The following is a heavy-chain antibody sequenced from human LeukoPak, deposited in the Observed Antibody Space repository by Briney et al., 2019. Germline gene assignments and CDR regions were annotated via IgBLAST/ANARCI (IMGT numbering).Heavy chain of an antibody. D-gene: IGHD5/OR15-5a*01. Sequence: PSETLSLTCAVYGGSFSGYYWSWIRQPPGKGLEWIGEINHSGSTNYNPSLKSRVTISVDTSKNQFSLKLSSVTAADTAVYYCVSSTHLTSGPFDYWGQGTLVTVSS. V-gene: IGHV4-34*01. CDR3: VSSTHLTSGPFDY. CDR2: INHSGST. CDR1: GGSFSGYY. J-gene: IGHJ4*02.